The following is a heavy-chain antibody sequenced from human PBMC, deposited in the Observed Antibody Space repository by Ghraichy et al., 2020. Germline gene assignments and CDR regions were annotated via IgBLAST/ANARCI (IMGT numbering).Heavy chain of an antibody. CDR1: GYTFTSYY. CDR2: INPSGGST. J-gene: IGHJ5*02. Sequence: ASVQVSCKASGYTFTSYYMHWVRQAPGQGLEWMGIINPSGGSTSYAQKFQGRVTMTRDTSTSTVYMELSSLRSEDTAVYYCARDLPNYDFWSGSPWFDPWGQGTLVTVSS. CDR3: ARDLPNYDFWSGSPWFDP. D-gene: IGHD3-3*01. V-gene: IGHV1-46*01.